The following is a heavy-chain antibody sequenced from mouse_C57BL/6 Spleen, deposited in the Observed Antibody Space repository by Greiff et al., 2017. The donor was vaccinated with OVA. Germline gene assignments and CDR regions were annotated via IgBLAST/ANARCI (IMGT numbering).Heavy chain of an antibody. D-gene: IGHD2-4*01. CDR3: AKIDYDGVYYYAMDY. CDR2: IWRGGST. CDR1: GFSLTSYG. Sequence: QVQLQQSGPGLVQPSQSLSMTCTVSGFSLTSYGVHWVRQSPGKGLEWLGVIWRGGSTDYNAAFMSRLSITKDNSKSQVFFKMNSLQADDTAIYYCAKIDYDGVYYYAMDYWGQGTSVTVSS. V-gene: IGHV2-5*01. J-gene: IGHJ4*01.